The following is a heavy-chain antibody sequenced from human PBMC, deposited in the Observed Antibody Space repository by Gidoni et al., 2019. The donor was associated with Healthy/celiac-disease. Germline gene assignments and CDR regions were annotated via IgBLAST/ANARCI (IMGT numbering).Heavy chain of an antibody. CDR1: GYSISSGYY. J-gene: IGHJ2*01. V-gene: IGHV4-38-2*01. D-gene: IGHD3-22*01. CDR2: IYHSGST. CDR3: AREGYYDSSGYYGYWYFDL. Sequence: QVQLQESGPGLVKPSETLSLTCAVSGYSISSGYYWGWIRQPPGKGLEWIGSIYHSGSTYYNTSLKSLVTISVDTSKNQFSLKLSSVTAADTAVYYCAREGYYDSSGYYGYWYFDLWGRGTLVTVSS.